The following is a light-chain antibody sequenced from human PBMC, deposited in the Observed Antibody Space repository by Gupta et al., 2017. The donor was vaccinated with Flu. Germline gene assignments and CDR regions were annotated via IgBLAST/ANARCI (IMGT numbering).Light chain of an antibody. CDR3: QSTDSRDTYV. V-gene: IGLV3-25*01. Sequence: GQTARITCSGDALPSKYSYWYQLRPGQAPILVIYKDNERPSGIPERFSGSSSGTTATLTISGVQAEDEADYYCQSTDSRDTYVFGGGTKVTVL. CDR1: ALPSKY. J-gene: IGLJ1*01. CDR2: KDN.